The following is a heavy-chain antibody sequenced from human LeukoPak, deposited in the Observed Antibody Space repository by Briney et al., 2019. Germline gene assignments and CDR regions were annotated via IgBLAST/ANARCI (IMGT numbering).Heavy chain of an antibody. D-gene: IGHD2/OR15-2a*01. CDR2: IRYDGGDK. Sequence: HPGGSLRLSCAASGFTFSSFDMHWVRQAPGKGLEWVAFIRYDGGDKYFVDSVKGRFTISRDNSKNILYLQMYRLSAEDTAVYYCAKNRLGQTYADSFEIWGQGTMVSVSS. CDR3: AKNRLGQTYADSFEI. CDR1: GFTFSSFD. J-gene: IGHJ3*02. V-gene: IGHV3-30*02.